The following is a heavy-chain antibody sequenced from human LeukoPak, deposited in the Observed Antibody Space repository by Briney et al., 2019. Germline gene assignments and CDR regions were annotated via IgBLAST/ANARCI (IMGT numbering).Heavy chain of an antibody. CDR1: GFTFSRYS. J-gene: IGHJ4*02. CDR2: ISTGSSYI. V-gene: IGHV3-21*01. D-gene: IGHD1-26*01. Sequence: PGGSLRLSRAASGFTFSRYSMNWVRQTPGKGLEWVSSISTGSSYIYYADSVKGRFTISRDNAKSSLYLQMNSLRAEDTAVYYCARVPYSDNYHFDYWGQGTLVTVSS. CDR3: ARVPYSDNYHFDY.